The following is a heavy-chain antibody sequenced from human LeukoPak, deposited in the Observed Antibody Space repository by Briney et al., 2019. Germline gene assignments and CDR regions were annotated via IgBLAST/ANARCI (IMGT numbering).Heavy chain of an antibody. Sequence: PGGPLRLSCATSGFLFEDHAINWVRQAPGKGLEWVSNINWNGGSTGYADSAKGRFTISRDNAKNSLYLQMNGLRDDDTALYFCARDMLLGDAFDIWGQGAMVIVSS. CDR3: ARDMLLGDAFDI. CDR1: GFLFEDHA. V-gene: IGHV3-20*04. D-gene: IGHD2-15*01. J-gene: IGHJ3*02. CDR2: INWNGGST.